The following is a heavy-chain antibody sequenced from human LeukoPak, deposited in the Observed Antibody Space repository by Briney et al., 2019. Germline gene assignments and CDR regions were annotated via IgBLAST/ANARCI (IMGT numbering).Heavy chain of an antibody. V-gene: IGHV3-23*01. J-gene: IGHJ4*02. D-gene: IGHD4/OR15-4a*01. CDR3: AKKAQYDGHYPLDY. CDR2: TSDRGDYT. Sequence: GGSLRLSCAASGFTFSSYSMSWVRQAPGKGLEWVSGTSDRGDYTYYADSVKGRFTISRDTSKNTLYLQMNSLRAEDTALYFCAKKAQYDGHYPLDYWGQGTLVTVSS. CDR1: GFTFSSYS.